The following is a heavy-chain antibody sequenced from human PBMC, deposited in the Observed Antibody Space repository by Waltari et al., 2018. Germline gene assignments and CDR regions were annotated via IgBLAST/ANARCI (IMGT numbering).Heavy chain of an antibody. V-gene: IGHV3-20*04. CDR1: GFTFDAYG. CDR2: INWNGGST. CDR3: AKFYGGNSGYFDY. Sequence: EVQLVESVGGVVRPGGSLRLSCAATGFTFDAYGMSWVRTAPGKGLEWVSGINWNGGSTGYADSVKGRFTISRDNAKNSLYLQMNSLRAEDTALYYCAKFYGGNSGYFDYWGQGTLVTVSS. D-gene: IGHD4-17*01. J-gene: IGHJ4*02.